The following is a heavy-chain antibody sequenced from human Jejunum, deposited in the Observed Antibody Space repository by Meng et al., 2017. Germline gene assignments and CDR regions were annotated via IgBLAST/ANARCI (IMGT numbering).Heavy chain of an antibody. J-gene: IGHJ6*02. Sequence: GESLKISCAASGFTFSSYAMHWVRQAPGKGLEWVAVISYDGSNKYQVDSVRGLLTISRDNSKNTLYLQMNSLRVDDTALYYCTETVGGPPVTGTVFYHYGMDVWGQGTAVTVSS. CDR1: GFTFSSYA. D-gene: IGHD6-19*01. CDR2: ISYDGSNK. CDR3: TETVGGPPVTGTVFYHYGMDV. V-gene: IGHV3-30*04.